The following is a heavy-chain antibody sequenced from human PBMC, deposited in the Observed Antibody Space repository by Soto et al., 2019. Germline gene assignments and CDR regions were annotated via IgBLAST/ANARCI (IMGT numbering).Heavy chain of an antibody. J-gene: IGHJ4*02. CDR1: GFTVISNY. V-gene: IGHV3-53*01. CDR2: IYSGGST. Sequence: PGGSLRLSCASSGFTVISNYMTWVRQAPGKGLEWVSVIYSGGSTYYADSVKGRFTISRDNSKNTLYLQMNSLRAEDTAVYYCARGVDRIAATGRDYFDYWGQGTLVTVSS. D-gene: IGHD6-13*01. CDR3: ARGVDRIAATGRDYFDY.